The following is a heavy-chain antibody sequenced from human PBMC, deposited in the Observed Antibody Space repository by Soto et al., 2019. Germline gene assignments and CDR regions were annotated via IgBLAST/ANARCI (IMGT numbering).Heavy chain of an antibody. J-gene: IGHJ5*02. CDR2: INWNGGST. V-gene: IGHV3-20*01. CDR1: EVTSDDYG. D-gene: IGHD1-1*01. CDR3: ARAVQRGGYSYNWFDP. Sequence: RLPSTASEVTSDDYGVCCVLKNPGNVLELVSGINWNGGSTGYADSVKGRFTISRDNAKNSLYLQMNSLRAEDTALYHCARAVQRGGYSYNWFDPWVQGTLVTVFS.